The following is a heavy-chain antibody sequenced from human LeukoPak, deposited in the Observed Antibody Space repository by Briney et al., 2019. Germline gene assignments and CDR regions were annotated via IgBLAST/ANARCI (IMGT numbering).Heavy chain of an antibody. CDR2: INPNGGGT. CDR3: ARCALTGYYTNY. J-gene: IGHJ4*02. CDR1: GYTFTDYY. Sequence: ASVKVSCKSSGYTFTDYYIHWVRQAPGQGLEWMGWINPNGGGTNYAQKFQGRVTMTRDTSINTAYMELSSLRSDDTAVYYCARCALTGYYTNYWGQGTLVTVSS. V-gene: IGHV1-2*02. D-gene: IGHD3-9*01.